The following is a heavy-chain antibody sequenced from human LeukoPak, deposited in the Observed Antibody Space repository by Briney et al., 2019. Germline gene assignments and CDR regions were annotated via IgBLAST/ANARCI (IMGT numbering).Heavy chain of an antibody. V-gene: IGHV1-2*06. CDR3: ARVSDYYDSSGNYGY. CDR2: INPNSGGT. CDR1: GYTFTSYD. D-gene: IGHD3-22*01. J-gene: IGHJ4*02. Sequence: ASVKVSCKASGYTFTSYDINWVRQATGQGLEWMGRINPNSGGTNYAQKFQGRVTMTRDTSISTAYMELSRLRSDDTAVYYCARVSDYYDSSGNYGYWGQGTLVTVSS.